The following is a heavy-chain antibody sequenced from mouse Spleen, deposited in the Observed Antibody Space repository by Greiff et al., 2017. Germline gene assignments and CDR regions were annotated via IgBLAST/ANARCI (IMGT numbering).Heavy chain of an antibody. V-gene: IGHV5-17*01. J-gene: IGHJ2*01. Sequence: EVHLVESGGGLVKPGGSLKLSCAASGFTFSDYGMHWVRQAPEKGLEWVAYISSGSSTIYYADTVKGRFTISRDNAKNTLFLQMTSLRSEDTAMYYCARYYGSRNFDYWGQGTTLTVSS. CDR1: GFTFSDYG. D-gene: IGHD1-1*01. CDR3: ARYYGSRNFDY. CDR2: ISSGSSTI.